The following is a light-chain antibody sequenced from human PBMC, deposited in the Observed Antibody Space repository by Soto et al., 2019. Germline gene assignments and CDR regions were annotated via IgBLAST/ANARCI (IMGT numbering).Light chain of an antibody. CDR1: SSDVGGYNY. CDR2: EVS. V-gene: IGLV2-8*01. CDR3: SSYAGSNNPFV. J-gene: IGLJ1*01. Sequence: QSVLTQPPSASGSPGQSVTISCTGTSSDVGGYNYVSWYQQHPGKAPKLMIYEVSKRPSGVPDRFSGCKSGNTASLTVSGLQAEDEADYYCSSYAGSNNPFVFGTGTKLTVL.